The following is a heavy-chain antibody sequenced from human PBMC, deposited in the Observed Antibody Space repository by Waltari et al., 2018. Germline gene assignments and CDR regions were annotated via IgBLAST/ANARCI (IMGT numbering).Heavy chain of an antibody. CDR1: GYSLSSGYY. Sequence: QVQLQESGPGLVKPSETLSLTCAVSGYSLSSGYYWGWIRQPPGKGLEWIGSIYHSGSTYYNPSLKSRVTISVDTSKNQFSLKLSSVTAADTAVYYCARLYDYWGQGTLVTVSS. CDR2: IYHSGST. V-gene: IGHV4-38-2*01. CDR3: ARLYDY. J-gene: IGHJ4*02.